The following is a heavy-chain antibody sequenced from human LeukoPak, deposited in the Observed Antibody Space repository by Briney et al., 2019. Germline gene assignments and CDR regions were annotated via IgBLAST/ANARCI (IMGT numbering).Heavy chain of an antibody. J-gene: IGHJ6*02. V-gene: IGHV4-34*01. CDR3: ARGRGVVPAATSVFYYYYYGMDV. CDR2: INHSGST. Sequence: PGGSLRLSCAASGFTFSSYGMHWIRQPPGKGLEWIGEINHSGSTNYNPSLKSRVTISVDTSKNQFSLKLSSVTAADTAVYYCARGRGVVPAATSVFYYYYYGMDVWGQGTTVTVSS. CDR1: GFTFSSYG. D-gene: IGHD2-2*01.